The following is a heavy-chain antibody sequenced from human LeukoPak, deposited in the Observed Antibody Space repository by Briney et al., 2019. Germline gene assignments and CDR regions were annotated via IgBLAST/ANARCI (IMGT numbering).Heavy chain of an antibody. CDR3: ARDRSLDFWSGRGAFDI. Sequence: GGSLRLSCAASGFTSSDYYMSWIRQAPGKGLEWVSYISSSGSTIYYADSVKGRFTISRDNAKNSLYLQMNSLRAEDTAVYYCARDRSLDFWSGRGAFDIWGQGTMVTVSS. D-gene: IGHD3-3*01. CDR2: ISSSGSTI. J-gene: IGHJ3*02. V-gene: IGHV3-11*04. CDR1: GFTSSDYY.